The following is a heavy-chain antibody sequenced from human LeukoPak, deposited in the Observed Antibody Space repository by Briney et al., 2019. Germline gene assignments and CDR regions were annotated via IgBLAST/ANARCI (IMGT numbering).Heavy chain of an antibody. CDR2: ISTSGSTK. CDR1: GFTFSSYE. J-gene: IGHJ3*02. D-gene: IGHD3-22*01. CDR3: PRDRDPGYNDSSGYRRVNAFDI. V-gene: IGHV3-48*03. Sequence: GGSLRLSCAASGFTFSSYEMNWVRQAPGKGLEWVSYISTSGSTKYYADSVKGRFTISRDNAKNSLYLQMNSLRAEDTAVYYCPRDRDPGYNDSSGYRRVNAFDIWGQGTMVTVSS.